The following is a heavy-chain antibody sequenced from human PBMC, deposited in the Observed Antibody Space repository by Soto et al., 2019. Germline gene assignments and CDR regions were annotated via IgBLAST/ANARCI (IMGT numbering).Heavy chain of an antibody. V-gene: IGHV3-23*01. CDR3: AKDREHTVTTWGTNFDY. J-gene: IGHJ4*02. D-gene: IGHD4-17*01. Sequence: EVQLLESGGGLVQPGGSLRLSCAASGFTFSSYAMSWVRQAPGKGLEWVSAISGSGGSTYYADSVKGRFTISRDNSKNTLYLQMNSLRAEDTAVYYCAKDREHTVTTWGTNFDYWGQGTLATVSS. CDR1: GFTFSSYA. CDR2: ISGSGGST.